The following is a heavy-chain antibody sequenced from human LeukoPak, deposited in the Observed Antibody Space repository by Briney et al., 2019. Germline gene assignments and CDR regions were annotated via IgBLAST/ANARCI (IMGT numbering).Heavy chain of an antibody. Sequence: GGSLRLSCAASGFTFSSYGMHWVRQTPGKGLEWVAFIRYDGNNKYYADSVKGRFTISRDNSKDTPYLQMNSLSSEDTAVYYCASAVAGTSPFDYWGQGTLVTVSS. V-gene: IGHV3-30*02. J-gene: IGHJ4*02. CDR2: IRYDGNNK. CDR1: GFTFSSYG. CDR3: ASAVAGTSPFDY. D-gene: IGHD6-19*01.